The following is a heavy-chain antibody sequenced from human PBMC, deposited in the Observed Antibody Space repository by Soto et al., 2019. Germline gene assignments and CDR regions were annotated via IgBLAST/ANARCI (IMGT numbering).Heavy chain of an antibody. CDR2: ISYDGSNK. J-gene: IGHJ4*02. Sequence: QVQLVESGGGVVQPGRSLRLSCAASGFTFSSYAMHWVRQAPGKGLEWVAVISYDGSNKYYADSVKGRFTISRDNSKNTLYRQMNSLRAEDTAVYYCARGPSIAARPAASIDYWGQGTLFTVSS. CDR1: GFTFSSYA. V-gene: IGHV3-30-3*01. CDR3: ARGPSIAARPAASIDY. D-gene: IGHD6-6*01.